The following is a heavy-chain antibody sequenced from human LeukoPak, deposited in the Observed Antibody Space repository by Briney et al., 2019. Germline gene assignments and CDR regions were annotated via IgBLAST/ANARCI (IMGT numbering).Heavy chain of an antibody. D-gene: IGHD4-17*01. J-gene: IGHJ3*02. V-gene: IGHV1-2*02. CDR2: INPNSGGT. CDR1: GYTFTGYY. Sequence: ASVKVSCKASGYTFTGYYMHWVRQAPGQGLEWMGWINPNSGGTNYAQKFQGRVTMTSDTSISTAYMELSRLRSDDTAVYYCARGATVTTRWRAFDIWGQGTMVTVSS. CDR3: ARGATVTTRWRAFDI.